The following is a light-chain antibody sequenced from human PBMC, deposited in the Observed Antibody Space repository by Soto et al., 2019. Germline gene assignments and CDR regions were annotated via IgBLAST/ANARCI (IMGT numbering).Light chain of an antibody. Sequence: DIQMTQSPSTLSASVGDRVTITCRASQSISSSLAWYQQKPGKAPNLLIYRASRLESGVPSRFSGSGSGTEFALTISSLQPADFATYYCQQYETYSWTFGQGTKVDIK. CDR2: RAS. CDR3: QQYETYSWT. J-gene: IGKJ1*01. V-gene: IGKV1-5*03. CDR1: QSISSS.